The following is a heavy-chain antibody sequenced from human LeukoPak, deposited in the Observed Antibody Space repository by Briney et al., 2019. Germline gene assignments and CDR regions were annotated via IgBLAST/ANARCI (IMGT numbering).Heavy chain of an antibody. Sequence: PGGSLRLSCAASGFTFSSYAMSWVRQAPGKGLEWVSAISGSGGSTHYADSVKGRFTISRDNSKNTLYLQMNSLRAEDTAVYYCAKVGRDSGSYYPYGMDVWGQGTTVTVSS. CDR3: AKVGRDSGSYYPYGMDV. CDR1: GFTFSSYA. CDR2: ISGSGGST. V-gene: IGHV3-23*01. J-gene: IGHJ6*02. D-gene: IGHD3-10*01.